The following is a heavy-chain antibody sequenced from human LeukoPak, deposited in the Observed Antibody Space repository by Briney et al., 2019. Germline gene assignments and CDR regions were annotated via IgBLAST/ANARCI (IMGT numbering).Heavy chain of an antibody. D-gene: IGHD1-26*01. V-gene: IGHV3-53*01. J-gene: IGHJ4*02. Sequence: GALRLSCAASGFTFDDYAMHWVRQPPVKGLEWVSVIYSGGNTYFADSVKGRFTISRDNSKNTLYLQMNSLRAEDTAVYYCARVGGSSYNYWGQGTLVTVSS. CDR2: IYSGGNT. CDR1: GFTFDDYA. CDR3: ARVGGSSYNY.